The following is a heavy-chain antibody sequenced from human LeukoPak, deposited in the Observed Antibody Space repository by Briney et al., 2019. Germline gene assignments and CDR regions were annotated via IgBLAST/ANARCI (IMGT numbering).Heavy chain of an antibody. Sequence: ASVKASCKASGYTFTGYYMHWVRQAPGQGLEWMGWINPNSGGTNYAQKFQGRVTMTRDTSISTAYMELSRLRSDDTAVYYCARAPLAQWLVPDYWGQGTLVTVSS. J-gene: IGHJ4*02. D-gene: IGHD6-19*01. CDR3: ARAPLAQWLVPDY. V-gene: IGHV1-2*02. CDR2: INPNSGGT. CDR1: GYTFTGYY.